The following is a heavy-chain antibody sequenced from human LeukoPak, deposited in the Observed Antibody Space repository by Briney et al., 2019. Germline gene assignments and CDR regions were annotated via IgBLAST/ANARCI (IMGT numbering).Heavy chain of an antibody. J-gene: IGHJ4*02. CDR1: GGSIRSYY. Sequence: KSSETLSLTCTVSGGSIRSYYWSWIRQPPGKGLEWVGYIFYSGTTDSNPSLKSRVTISVDTSTNQFSLKLSSVTAADTAVYYCARTYCSGGSCHFDYWGQGTLVTVSS. CDR3: ARTYCSGGSCHFDY. V-gene: IGHV4-59*08. CDR2: IFYSGTT. D-gene: IGHD2-15*01.